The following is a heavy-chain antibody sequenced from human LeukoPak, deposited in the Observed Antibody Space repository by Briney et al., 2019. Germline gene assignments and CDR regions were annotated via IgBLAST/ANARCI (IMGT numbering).Heavy chain of an antibody. CDR2: ISSSSSYI. J-gene: IGHJ4*02. Sequence: GGSLRLSCAASGFTFSSYEMNWVRQAPGKGLEWVSSISSSSSYIYYADSVKGRFTISRDNAKNSLFLEMNSLRPEDTAFYYCAKDVQMTSNAYYNYFDYWGQGTLVTVSS. D-gene: IGHD3-22*01. CDR3: AKDVQMTSNAYYNYFDY. V-gene: IGHV3-21*04. CDR1: GFTFSSYE.